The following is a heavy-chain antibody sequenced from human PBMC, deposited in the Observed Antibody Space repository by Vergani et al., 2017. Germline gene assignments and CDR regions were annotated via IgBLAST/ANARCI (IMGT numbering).Heavy chain of an antibody. CDR2: INAGNGNT. D-gene: IGHD3-22*01. J-gene: IGHJ4*02. V-gene: IGHV1-3*01. CDR3: ARGIPNRKGGIVVVTSTYYFDH. Sequence: QVQLVQSGAEVKKPGASVKVSCKASGYTFTSYAMHWVRQAPGQRLEWMGWINAGNGNTKYSQKFQGRVTITRDTSASTAYMELSSLRSEDTAVYYCARGIPNRKGGIVVVTSTYYFDHWGQGTLVTVSS. CDR1: GYTFTSYA.